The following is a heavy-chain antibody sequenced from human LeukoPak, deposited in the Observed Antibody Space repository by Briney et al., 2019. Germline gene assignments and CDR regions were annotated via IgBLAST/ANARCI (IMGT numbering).Heavy chain of an antibody. Sequence: TSETLSLTCTVSGGSITDYYWSWIRHSSGKGLEWIGYMYYSGSAYYSPSLKTRVTISVDTSKNQFSLKLTSVTAADTAVYYCARHRDAFDIWGQGTMVTVSS. CDR2: MYYSGSA. CDR3: ARHRDAFDI. V-gene: IGHV4-59*08. CDR1: GGSITDYY. J-gene: IGHJ3*02.